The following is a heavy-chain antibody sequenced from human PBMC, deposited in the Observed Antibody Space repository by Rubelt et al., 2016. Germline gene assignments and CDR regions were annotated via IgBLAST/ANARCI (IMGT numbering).Heavy chain of an antibody. V-gene: IGHV3-23*04. CDR2: ITGSGSST. D-gene: IGHD3-22*01. Sequence: EVQLVESGGGLVQPGGSLRLSCAASGVTFSHYAMSWVRQAPGKGLEWVSSITGSGSSTYYATTVKGRFTIPRDNSKNTLNLKMNSLGAEETAGYYCLKDSSGYHDYWGQGTLVTVSS. CDR1: GVTFSHYA. CDR3: LKDSSGYHDY. J-gene: IGHJ4*02.